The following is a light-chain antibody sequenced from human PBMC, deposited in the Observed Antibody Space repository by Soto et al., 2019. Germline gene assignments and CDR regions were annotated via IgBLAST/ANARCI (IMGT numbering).Light chain of an antibody. Sequence: QSALTQPASVSGSPGQSITISCSGTSSDVGSYNLVSWYQQHPGKAPKLMIYEVTKRPSGVSNRFSGSKSGNTVSLTISGLQAEDEADYYCCSYAGTSTFAYVFGTGTKLTVL. V-gene: IGLV2-23*02. CDR1: SSDVGSYNL. J-gene: IGLJ1*01. CDR3: CSYAGTSTFAYV. CDR2: EVT.